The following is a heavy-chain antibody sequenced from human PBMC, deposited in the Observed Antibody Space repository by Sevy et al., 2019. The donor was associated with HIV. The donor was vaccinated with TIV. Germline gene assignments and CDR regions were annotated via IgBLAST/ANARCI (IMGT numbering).Heavy chain of an antibody. CDR1: GGSISSGGYY. V-gene: IGHV4-31*03. CDR2: IYYSGST. D-gene: IGHD4-4*01. Sequence: SETLSLTCTVSGGSISSGGYYWSWIRQHPGTGLEWIGYIYYSGSTYYNPSLKRRVTISVDTSKNQFSLKLSSVTAADTAVYYCARVGAVTAFDLDYWGQGTLVTVSS. J-gene: IGHJ4*02. CDR3: ARVGAVTAFDLDY.